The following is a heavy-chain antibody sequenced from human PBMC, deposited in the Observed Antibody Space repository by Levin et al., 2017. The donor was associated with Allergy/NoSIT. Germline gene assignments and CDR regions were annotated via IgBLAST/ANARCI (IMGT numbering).Heavy chain of an antibody. CDR1: GYSFTSYW. J-gene: IGHJ6*03. D-gene: IGHD6-19*01. Sequence: PGESLKISCKGSGYSFTSYWISWVRQMPGKGLEWMGRIDPSDSYTNYSPSFQGHVTISADKSISTAYLQWSSLKASDTAMYYCATRSEYSSGYYYYMDVWGKGTTVTVSS. V-gene: IGHV5-10-1*01. CDR2: IDPSDSYT. CDR3: ATRSEYSSGYYYYMDV.